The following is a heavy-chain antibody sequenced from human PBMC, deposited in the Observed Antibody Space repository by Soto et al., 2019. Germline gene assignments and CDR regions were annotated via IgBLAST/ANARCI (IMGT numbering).Heavy chain of an antibody. Sequence: EVQLVESGGDSVQPGESLTLSCTTSGFTFSGFAIHWVRQTSGKGLEWLGRIKGKTNNFATAYGASVRGSLTVYRDDSNTTAYLQMSSLKTEDTATYYCSRLRDVERDNRGLDVWGQGTTV. CDR2: IKGKTNNFAT. D-gene: IGHD1-1*01. CDR3: SRLRDVERDNRGLDV. CDR1: GFTFSGFA. V-gene: IGHV3-73*02. J-gene: IGHJ6*02.